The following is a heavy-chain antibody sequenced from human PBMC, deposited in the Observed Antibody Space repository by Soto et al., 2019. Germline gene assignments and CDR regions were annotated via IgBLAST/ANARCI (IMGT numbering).Heavy chain of an antibody. CDR2: IYYSGST. CDR1: GGSISSSSYY. CDR3: ARVRVRGVTPSWFDP. D-gene: IGHD3-10*01. J-gene: IGHJ5*02. Sequence: SETLSLTCTVSGGSISSSSYYWGWIRQPPGKGLEWIGNIYYSGSTNYNPSLKSRVTISVDTSKNQFSLKLSSVTAADTAVYYCARVRVRGVTPSWFDPWGQGTLVTVSS. V-gene: IGHV4-39*07.